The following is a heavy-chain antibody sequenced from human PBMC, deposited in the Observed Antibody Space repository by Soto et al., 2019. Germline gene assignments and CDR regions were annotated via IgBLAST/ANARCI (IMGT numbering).Heavy chain of an antibody. CDR3: AKGVELDV. D-gene: IGHD1-26*01. Sequence: EVLLLESGGGLVQPGGSLRLSCEASGFSFSSFAMNWVRQAPGKGLEWVSAIGDSGASTYYADSVKGRFTISRDNSRNTLYPQLNRLSAEDTAVYYCAKGVELDVWGNGTTVTVSS. V-gene: IGHV3-23*01. J-gene: IGHJ6*04. CDR2: IGDSGAST. CDR1: GFSFSSFA.